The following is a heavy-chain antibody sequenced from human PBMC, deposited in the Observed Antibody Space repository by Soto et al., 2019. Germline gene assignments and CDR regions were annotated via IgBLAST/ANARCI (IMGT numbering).Heavy chain of an antibody. CDR1: GFTFSSYG. D-gene: IGHD4-4*01. CDR3: ARGNSNSRGPYYFDY. V-gene: IGHV3-33*01. CDR2: IWYDGSNK. J-gene: IGHJ4*02. Sequence: LRLSCAASGFTFSSYGMHWVRQAPGKGLEWVAVIWYDGSNKYYADSVKGRFTISRDNSKNTLYLQMNSLRAEDTAVYYCARGNSNSRGPYYFDYWGQGTLVTVSS.